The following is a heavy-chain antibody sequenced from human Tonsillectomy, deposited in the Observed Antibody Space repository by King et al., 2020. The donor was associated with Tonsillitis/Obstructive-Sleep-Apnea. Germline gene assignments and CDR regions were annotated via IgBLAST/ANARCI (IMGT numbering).Heavy chain of an antibody. V-gene: IGHV4-34*01. CDR3: ASVTPLDY. CDR2: INHSGST. CDR1: GGSFSGYY. Sequence: GQLQQWGAGLLKPSETLSLTCAVYGGSFSGYYWSWIRQPPGKGLEWIGEINHSGSTNYNPSLKSRVTISVDTSKNQFSLKLSSVTAADTAVYYCASVTPLDYWGQGTLVTVSS. D-gene: IGHD3-16*02. J-gene: IGHJ4*02.